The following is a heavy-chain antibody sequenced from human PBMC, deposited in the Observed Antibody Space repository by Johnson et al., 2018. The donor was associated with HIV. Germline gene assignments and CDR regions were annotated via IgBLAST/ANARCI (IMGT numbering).Heavy chain of an antibody. J-gene: IGHJ3*02. Sequence: QVQLVESGGGVVQPGRSLRLSCAASGFTFSSYAMHWVRQAPGKGLDWVSFIRYDGSSKYFADSVKGRFTISRDNSKNTLYLQMNSLRAEDTAVYYCAKDQPHRIVGATEKLAFDIWGQGTMVTVSS. CDR1: GFTFSSYA. CDR2: IRYDGSSK. V-gene: IGHV3-30*01. D-gene: IGHD1-26*01. CDR3: AKDQPHRIVGATEKLAFDI.